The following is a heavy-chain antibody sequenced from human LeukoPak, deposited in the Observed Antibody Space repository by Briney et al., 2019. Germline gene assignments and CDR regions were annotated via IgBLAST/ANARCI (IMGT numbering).Heavy chain of an antibody. CDR2: IYHSGST. CDR1: GGSISSSNW. D-gene: IGHD1-7*01. V-gene: IGHV4-4*02. J-gene: IGHJ4*02. CDR3: ARLYGNYQNYFDY. Sequence: PSGTLSLTCAVSGGSISSSNWWSWVRQPPGKGLEWIGEIYHSGSTNYNPSLTSRVTISVDTSKNQFSLKLRSVTAADTAVYYCARLYGNYQNYFDYWGQGPLVTVSS.